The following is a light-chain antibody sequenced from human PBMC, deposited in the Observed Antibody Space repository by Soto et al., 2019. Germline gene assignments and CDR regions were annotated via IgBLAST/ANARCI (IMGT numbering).Light chain of an antibody. CDR2: DAS. V-gene: IGKV3-20*01. Sequence: EIVLTQSPGTLSLSPGERATLSCRASQTISSGFLAWYQQKVGQAPRLLIYDASNRATGVPDRFSGRGSGTDFSLTISRLEPEDFAVYHCQQYSSSPRTFGQGTRLEIK. CDR3: QQYSSSPRT. J-gene: IGKJ5*01. CDR1: QTISSGF.